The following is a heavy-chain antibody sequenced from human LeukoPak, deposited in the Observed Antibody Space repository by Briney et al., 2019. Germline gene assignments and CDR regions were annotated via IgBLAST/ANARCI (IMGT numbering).Heavy chain of an antibody. V-gene: IGHV1-8*01. CDR1: GYTFTSYD. D-gene: IGHD3-16*02. CDR3: ARVRGDDVWGSYRSYWFDP. CDR2: MNPNSGNT. Sequence: GASVKVSCKASGYTFTSYDINWVRQATGQGLEWMGWMNPNSGNTGYAQKFQGRVTMTRNTSISTDYMELSSLRSEDTAGYYCARVRGDDVWGSYRSYWFDPWGQGTLVTVSS. J-gene: IGHJ5*02.